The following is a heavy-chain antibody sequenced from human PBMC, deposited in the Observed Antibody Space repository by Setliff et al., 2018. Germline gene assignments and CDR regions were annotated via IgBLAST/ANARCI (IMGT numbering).Heavy chain of an antibody. D-gene: IGHD1-1*01. CDR1: GFSINSGTHF. CDR2: IHYSGNT. J-gene: IGHJ4*03. V-gene: IGHV4-39*01. Sequence: SETLSLTCTVSGFSINSGTHFWGWIRQPPGKGLEWIGRIHYSGNTYYNASLKSRVIISVDTAQNQFSLSLSSVTAADTAVYYCARTGTYRYFDYWGKGT. CDR3: ARTGTYRYFDY.